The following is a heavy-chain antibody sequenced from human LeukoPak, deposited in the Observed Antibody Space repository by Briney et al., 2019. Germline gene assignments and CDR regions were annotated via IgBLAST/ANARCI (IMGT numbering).Heavy chain of an antibody. V-gene: IGHV3-21*01. Sequence: GGSLRLSCAASGFTFSSYAMSWVRQAPGKGLEWVSSISSSSSYIYYADSVKGRFTISRDNAKNSLYLQMNSLRAEDTAVYYCARLRSFLQQLDYFDYWGQGTLVTVSS. CDR3: ARLRSFLQQLDYFDY. J-gene: IGHJ4*02. CDR2: ISSSSSYI. CDR1: GFTFSSYA. D-gene: IGHD6-13*01.